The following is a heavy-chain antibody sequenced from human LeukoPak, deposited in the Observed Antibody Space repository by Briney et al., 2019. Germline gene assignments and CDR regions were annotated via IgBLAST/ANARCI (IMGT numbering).Heavy chain of an antibody. V-gene: IGHV4-31*03. CDR1: GGSISSYY. CDR3: ARDGSPSRAVDY. CDR2: IYYSGST. Sequence: TLSLTCTVSGGSISSYYWSWVRQHPGKGLEWIGYIYYSGSTYYNPSLKSRVTISVDTSKNQFSLKLSSVTAADTAVYYCARDGSPSRAVDYWGQGTLVTVSS. D-gene: IGHD3-10*01. J-gene: IGHJ4*02.